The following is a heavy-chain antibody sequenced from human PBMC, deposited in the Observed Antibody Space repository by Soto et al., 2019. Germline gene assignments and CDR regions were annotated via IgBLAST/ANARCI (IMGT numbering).Heavy chain of an antibody. D-gene: IGHD6-13*01. Sequence: PGESLKISCKGSGYSFTSFWISWVRQMPGKGLEWMGRIDPSDSYTNYSPSFRGHVRISVDKSISTAYLQWSSLKASDTAMYYCARLDTEFSTSWPRDYWGQGTLVTV. V-gene: IGHV5-10-1*01. CDR2: IDPSDSYT. CDR3: ARLDTEFSTSWPRDY. CDR1: GYSFTSFW. J-gene: IGHJ4*02.